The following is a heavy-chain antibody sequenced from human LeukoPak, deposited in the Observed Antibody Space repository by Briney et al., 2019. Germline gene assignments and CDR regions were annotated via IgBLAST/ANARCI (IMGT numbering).Heavy chain of an antibody. CDR2: IIPILGIA. Sequence: SVKVSCKASGGTFSSYAISWVRQAPGQGLEWMGRIIPILGIANYAQKFQGRVTITADKSTSTAYMELSSLGSEDTAVYYCARGSIAVAGLVFDYWGQGTLVTVSS. J-gene: IGHJ4*02. V-gene: IGHV1-69*04. CDR1: GGTFSSYA. CDR3: ARGSIAVAGLVFDY. D-gene: IGHD6-19*01.